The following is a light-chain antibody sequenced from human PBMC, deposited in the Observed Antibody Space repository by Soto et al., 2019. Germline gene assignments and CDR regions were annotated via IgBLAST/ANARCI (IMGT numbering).Light chain of an antibody. J-gene: IGKJ3*01. CDR3: QQYGSSFT. V-gene: IGKV3-20*01. CDR2: GAS. CDR1: QSVTSSY. Sequence: EIVLTHSPGTLSLSPGERATLSCRASQSVTSSYITWYQQKRGQAPRLLIYGASSKATGIPDRFSGSGSVTDFTLTISRLEPEDFAVYYCQQYGSSFTFGPGTKVDIK.